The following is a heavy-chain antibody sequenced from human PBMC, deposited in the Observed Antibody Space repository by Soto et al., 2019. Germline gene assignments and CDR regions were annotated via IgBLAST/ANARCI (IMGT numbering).Heavy chain of an antibody. D-gene: IGHD6-13*01. Sequence: PSETLSLACAVSGCSISSGGYSWSWIRQPPGKGLEWIGYIYHSGSTYYNPSLKSRVTISVDRSKNQFSLKLSSVTAADTAVYYCARCITAAGPIDYWGQGTLVTVSS. CDR1: GCSISSGGYS. J-gene: IGHJ4*02. CDR3: ARCITAAGPIDY. CDR2: IYHSGST. V-gene: IGHV4-30-2*01.